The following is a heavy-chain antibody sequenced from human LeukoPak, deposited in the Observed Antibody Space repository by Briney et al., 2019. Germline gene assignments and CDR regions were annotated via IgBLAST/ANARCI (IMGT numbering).Heavy chain of an antibody. V-gene: IGHV4-4*07. Sequence: PSETLSLTCTVSSGSISSYYWSWIRQPAGKGLEWIGRIDNSGNANYNPSLESRVTMSVDTSKNQFSLKLSSVIAADTAVYFCARERAGQWLAFDYWGQGTLVTVSS. CDR2: IDNSGNA. J-gene: IGHJ4*02. CDR1: SGSISSYY. CDR3: ARERAGQWLAFDY. D-gene: IGHD6-19*01.